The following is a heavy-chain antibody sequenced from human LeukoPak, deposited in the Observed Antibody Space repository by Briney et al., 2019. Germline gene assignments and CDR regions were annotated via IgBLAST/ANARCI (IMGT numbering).Heavy chain of an antibody. CDR1: GFTFSSYS. Sequence: GGSLRLSCAASGFTFSSYSMNWVRQAPGKGLEWVSYISSSSTIYYADSVKGRFTISRDNAKNSLYLQMNSLRDEDTAVYYCARARYLDYWGQGTLVTVSS. CDR3: ARARYLDY. J-gene: IGHJ4*02. CDR2: ISSSSTI. V-gene: IGHV3-48*02.